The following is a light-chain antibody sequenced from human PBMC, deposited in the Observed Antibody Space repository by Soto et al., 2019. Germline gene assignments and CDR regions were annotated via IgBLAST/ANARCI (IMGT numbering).Light chain of an antibody. J-gene: IGLJ2*01. CDR3: SSYTSGSTLVV. CDR1: SSDIGRYNY. V-gene: IGLV2-14*01. Sequence: QSALTQPASVSGSPGQSITISCTGTSSDIGRYNYVSWYQQHPGRAPRLMIYVVSSRPSGVSDRFSGSESGNTASLTISGLQAEDEADYYCSSYTSGSTLVVFGGGTKLTVL. CDR2: VVS.